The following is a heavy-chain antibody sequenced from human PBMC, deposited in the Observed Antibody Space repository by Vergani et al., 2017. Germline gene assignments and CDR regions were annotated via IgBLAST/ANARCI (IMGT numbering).Heavy chain of an antibody. Sequence: EVQLVESGGGLVQPGRSLRLSCAASGFTFDDYAMHWVRQAPGKGLEWVSGISWNSGSIGYADSVKGRFTISRDNAKNSLYLQMNSLRAEDTAVYYCATQTYWGQGTLVTVSS. CDR2: ISWNSGSI. V-gene: IGHV3-9*01. CDR3: ATQTY. CDR1: GFTFDDYA. J-gene: IGHJ4*02.